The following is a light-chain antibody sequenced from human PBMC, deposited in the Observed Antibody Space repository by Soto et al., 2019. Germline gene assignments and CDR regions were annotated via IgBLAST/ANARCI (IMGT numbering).Light chain of an antibody. Sequence: DIRMTQSPSSLSASVGDRVTITCRASQSIGRYLHWYQQKPGKAPQLLIYAASSLHTGVPTRFSGSGSGTDFTLTINSLQPEDFATYYCQQSYRTPFFGPATKVDI. CDR1: QSIGRY. CDR3: QQSYRTPF. CDR2: AAS. V-gene: IGKV1-39*01. J-gene: IGKJ3*01.